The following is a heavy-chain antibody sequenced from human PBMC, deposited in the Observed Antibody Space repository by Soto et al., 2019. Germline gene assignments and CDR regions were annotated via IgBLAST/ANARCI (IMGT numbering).Heavy chain of an antibody. CDR3: AREMDCSSTSCYQYYYYYYMDV. CDR2: ISSSSSTI. V-gene: IGHV3-48*01. J-gene: IGHJ6*03. Sequence: GGSLKLSCAASGFTFSSYSMNWVRQAPGKGLEWVSYISSSSSTIYYADSVKGRFTISRDNAKNSLYLQMNSLRAEDTAVYYCAREMDCSSTSCYQYYYYYYMDVWCKGTTVTVSS. CDR1: GFTFSSYS. D-gene: IGHD2-2*01.